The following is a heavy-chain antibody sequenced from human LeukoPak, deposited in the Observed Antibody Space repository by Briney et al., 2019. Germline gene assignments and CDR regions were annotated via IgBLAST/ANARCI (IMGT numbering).Heavy chain of an antibody. CDR2: INPSGGSI. V-gene: IGHV1-46*01. D-gene: IGHD6-6*01. J-gene: IGHJ6*03. CDR3: ARDGSVYTGSPELGYYNYYMDV. Sequence: ASVKVSCKASGYTFTNYYIHWVRQAPGQGLEGMGIINPSGGSISYAQKFQGRVTMTRDTSTSTVNMDLSSLRSEDTAVYYCARDGSVYTGSPELGYYNYYMDVWGKGTTVTVSS. CDR1: GYTFTNYY.